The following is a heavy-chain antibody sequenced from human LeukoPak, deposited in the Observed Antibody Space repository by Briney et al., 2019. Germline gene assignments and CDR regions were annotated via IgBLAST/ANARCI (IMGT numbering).Heavy chain of an antibody. CDR1: GFTFSSYA. CDR3: AKENNYYYGMDV. J-gene: IGHJ6*02. D-gene: IGHD2/OR15-2a*01. Sequence: GRSLRLSCAASGFTFSSYAMNWVRQAPGKGLEWVSGISGSGGNTYYADSVKGRFTISRDNSKNTLYLQMNSLRAEDTAVYYCAKENNYYYGMDVWGQGTTVTVSS. V-gene: IGHV3-23*01. CDR2: ISGSGGNT.